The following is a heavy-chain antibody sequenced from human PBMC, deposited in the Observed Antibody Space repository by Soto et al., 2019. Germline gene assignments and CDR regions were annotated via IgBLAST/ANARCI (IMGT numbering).Heavy chain of an antibody. D-gene: IGHD2-15*01. Sequence: EVQLVESGGGLVKPGGSLRLSCAASGFTFSSYSMNWVRQAPGKGLEWVSSISSSSSYIYYADSVKGRFTISRDNAKNSLYLQMNSLRAEDTAVYYCAREYCSGGSSYRYYYYMDVWGKGTTVTVSS. CDR2: ISSSSSYI. J-gene: IGHJ6*03. CDR1: GFTFSSYS. CDR3: AREYCSGGSSYRYYYYMDV. V-gene: IGHV3-21*01.